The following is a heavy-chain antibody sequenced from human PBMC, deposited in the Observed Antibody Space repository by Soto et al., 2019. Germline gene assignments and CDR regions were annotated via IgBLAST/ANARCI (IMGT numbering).Heavy chain of an antibody. CDR1: GASISSNNW. D-gene: IGHD4-17*01. CDR3: ARSTVTEDY. Sequence: QVQLQESGPGLVKPSGTLSLTCAVSGASISSNNWWSWVRQPPGKGLEWVGEIYHSGSTNYNLSLKSLVTISLDKSKNPFSLKLSSVTAADTAVYYCARSTVTEDYWGQGTLVTVSS. CDR2: IYHSGST. J-gene: IGHJ4*02. V-gene: IGHV4-4*02.